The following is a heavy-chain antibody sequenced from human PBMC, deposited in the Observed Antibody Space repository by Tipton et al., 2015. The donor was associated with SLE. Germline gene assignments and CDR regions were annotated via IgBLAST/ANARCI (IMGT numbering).Heavy chain of an antibody. CDR1: GGSFSGYY. V-gene: IGHV4-34*01. J-gene: IGHJ6*03. D-gene: IGHD3-3*01. CDR2: INHSGST. CDR3: ARGKDIWSGYDYYYYYMDV. Sequence: TLSLTCAVYGGSFSGYYWSWIRQPPGKGLEWIGEINHSGSTNYNPSLKSRVTISVDTSKNQFSLRLSSVTAADTAVYYCARGKDIWSGYDYYYYYMDVWGKGTTVTVSS.